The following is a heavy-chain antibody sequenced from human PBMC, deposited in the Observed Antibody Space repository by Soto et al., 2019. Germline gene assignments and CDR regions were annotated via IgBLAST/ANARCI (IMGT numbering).Heavy chain of an antibody. CDR3: ARSYSSSWWNYYYYGMDV. CDR2: ISYDGSNK. V-gene: IGHV3-30-3*01. J-gene: IGHJ6*02. CDR1: GFTFSSYA. Sequence: GGSLRLSCAASGFTFSSYAMSWVRQAPGKGLEWVAVISYDGSNKYYADSVKGRFTISRDNSKNTLYLQMNSLRAEDTAVYYCARSYSSSWWNYYYYGMDVWGQGTTVTVSS. D-gene: IGHD6-13*01.